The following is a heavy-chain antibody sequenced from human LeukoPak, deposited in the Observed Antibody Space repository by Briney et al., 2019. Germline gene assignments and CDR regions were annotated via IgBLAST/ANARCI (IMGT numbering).Heavy chain of an antibody. D-gene: IGHD2-2*01. CDR1: GFTFSNAW. CDR2: IKSKTDGGTT. CDR3: TKDIVVVPAAPIPYDWFDP. Sequence: GGSLRLSCAASGFTFSNAWKSWLRQAPGKGLEWVGRIKSKTDGGTTDYAAPVKGIFTISRDDSKNTLYLQMNSLKTEDTAVYYCTKDIVVVPAAPIPYDWFDPWGQGTLVTVSS. J-gene: IGHJ5*02. V-gene: IGHV3-15*01.